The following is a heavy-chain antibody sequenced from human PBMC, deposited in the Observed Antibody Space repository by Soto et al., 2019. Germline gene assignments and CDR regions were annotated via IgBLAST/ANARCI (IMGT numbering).Heavy chain of an antibody. J-gene: IGHJ6*02. D-gene: IGHD5-12*01. CDR2: ISSSSSTI. V-gene: IGHV3-48*02. CDR3: ARDSVYADHIVATITKGGMDV. CDR1: GFTFSSYS. Sequence: GGSLRLSCAASGFTFSSYSMNWVRQAPGKGLEWVSYISSSSSTIYYADSVKGRFTISRDNAKNSLYLQMNSLRDEDTAVYYCARDSVYADHIVATITKGGMDVWGQGTTVTVSS.